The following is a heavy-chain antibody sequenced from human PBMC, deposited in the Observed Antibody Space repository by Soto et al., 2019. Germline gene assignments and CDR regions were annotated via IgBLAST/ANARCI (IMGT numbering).Heavy chain of an antibody. CDR2: IKQDGTEK. D-gene: IGHD6-19*01. CDR3: SCGTGWFIVD. CDR1: GFTFSSYW. V-gene: IGHV3-7*02. J-gene: IGHJ4*02. Sequence: EVQLVESGGGLVQPGGSLRLSCAASGFTFSSYWMNWVRQAPGKGLEWVANIKQDGTEKHYVDSVKDRFTISRDNAKSSLQLKFNSLRADDTAVYYWSCGTGWFIVDWGQGTLVTVSS.